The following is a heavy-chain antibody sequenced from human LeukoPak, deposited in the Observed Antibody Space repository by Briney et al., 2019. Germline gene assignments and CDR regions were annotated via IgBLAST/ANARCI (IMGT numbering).Heavy chain of an antibody. V-gene: IGHV4-30-4*08. D-gene: IGHD3-3*01. CDR3: AAFWSGYYVFDP. CDR1: GGSISSRDYY. CDR2: IYYSGST. Sequence: SETLSLTCTVSGGSISSRDYYWSWIRQPPGKGLEWIGYIYYSGSTYYNPSLKSRVTISVDTSKNQFSLKLSSVTAADTAVYYCAAFWSGYYVFDPWGQGTLVTVSS. J-gene: IGHJ5*02.